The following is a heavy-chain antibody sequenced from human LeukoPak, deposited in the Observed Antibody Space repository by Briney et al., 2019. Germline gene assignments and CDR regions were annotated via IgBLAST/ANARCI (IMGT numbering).Heavy chain of an antibody. CDR2: IYWDDDK. D-gene: IGHD2-21*01. CDR1: GFSLSTSGVG. Sequence: VPGPTLVNPTQTLTLTCTFSGFSLSTSGVGVGWIRQPPGKALAWLALIYWDDDKRYSPSLKSRLTITKDTSKNQVVLTMTNMDPVDTATYYCAHGMIVVAPRGFDYWGQGTLVTVSS. CDR3: AHGMIVVAPRGFDY. V-gene: IGHV2-5*02. J-gene: IGHJ4*02.